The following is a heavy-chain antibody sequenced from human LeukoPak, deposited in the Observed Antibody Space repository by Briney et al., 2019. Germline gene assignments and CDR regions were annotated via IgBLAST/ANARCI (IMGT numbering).Heavy chain of an antibody. CDR3: ARRGTLTGYMFDY. CDR1: GYTFTSYY. Sequence: ASVKVSCKASGYTFTSYYMHWVRQAPGQGLEWMGIINPSGGSTTYAQKFQGRVTMTSDTSTSTVYIELSSLRSDDTAVYYCARRGTLTGYMFDYWGQGTLVTVSS. D-gene: IGHD3-9*01. V-gene: IGHV1-46*03. CDR2: INPSGGST. J-gene: IGHJ4*02.